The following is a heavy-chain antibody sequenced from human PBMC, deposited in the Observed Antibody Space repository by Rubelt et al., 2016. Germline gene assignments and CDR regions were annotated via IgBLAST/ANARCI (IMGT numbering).Heavy chain of an antibody. CDR3: ARRASGSYGY. D-gene: IGHD1-26*01. CDR1: GGSISSYY. Sequence: QVQLQESGPGLVKPSETLSLTCTVSGGSISSYYWSWIRQPPGKGLEWIGYIYYSGSTNYNPSPQSRVTISVDTSKNQFSLKLSSVTAADTAVYYCARRASGSYGYWGQGTLVTVSS. V-gene: IGHV4-59*12. CDR2: IYYSGST. J-gene: IGHJ4*02.